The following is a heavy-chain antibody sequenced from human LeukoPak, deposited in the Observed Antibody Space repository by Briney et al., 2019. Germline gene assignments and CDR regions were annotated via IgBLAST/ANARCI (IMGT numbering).Heavy chain of an antibody. V-gene: IGHV4-39*01. J-gene: IGHJ4*02. CDR2: IYYSGST. D-gene: IGHD4-23*01. CDR3: ARREYGGNSGFDY. Sequence: SETLSLTCTVSGGSISSSSYYWGWIRQPPGKGLEWIGSIYYSGSTYYNPSLKSRVTISVDTSKNQFSLKLSSVTAADTAIYYCARREYGGNSGFDYWGQGTLVTVSS. CDR1: GGSISSSSYY.